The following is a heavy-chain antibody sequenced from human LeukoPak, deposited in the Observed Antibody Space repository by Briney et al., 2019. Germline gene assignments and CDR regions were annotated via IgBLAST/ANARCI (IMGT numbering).Heavy chain of an antibody. CDR2: INPSGGST. Sequence: ASVKVSCKASGYTFTSYYMHWARQAPGQGLEWMGIINPSGGSTSYAQKFQGRVTMTRDMSTSTVYMELSSLRSEDTAVYYCARDSPAAAGTRGGWFDPWGQGTLVTVSS. CDR3: ARDSPAAAGTRGGWFDP. CDR1: GYTFTSYY. J-gene: IGHJ5*02. V-gene: IGHV1-46*01. D-gene: IGHD6-13*01.